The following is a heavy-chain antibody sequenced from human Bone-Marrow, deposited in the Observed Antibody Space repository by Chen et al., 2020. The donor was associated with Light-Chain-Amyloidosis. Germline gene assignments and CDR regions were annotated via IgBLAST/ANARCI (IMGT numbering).Heavy chain of an antibody. Sequence: EVQLVESGGGLVQPGGSLRLSCAASGFTFSSYEMNWVRQAPGKGLEWVSYISSSGSTIYYADSVKGLFTSSRDNAKNSLYLQMNSLRAEDTAVYYCARDLKGHYYGSGSLGFDYWGQGTLVTVSS. CDR3: ARDLKGHYYGSGSLGFDY. CDR2: ISSSGSTI. J-gene: IGHJ4*02. CDR1: GFTFSSYE. D-gene: IGHD3-10*01. V-gene: IGHV3-48*03.